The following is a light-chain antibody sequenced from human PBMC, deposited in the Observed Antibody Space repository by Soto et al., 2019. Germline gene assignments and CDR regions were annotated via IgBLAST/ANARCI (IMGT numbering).Light chain of an antibody. V-gene: IGLV2-14*01. CDR2: EVT. J-gene: IGLJ2*01. CDR3: SSYTNSSTHVV. Sequence: QSVLTQPASVSGSPGQSITISCTGTSGDIGSYNRVSWYQQHPGKAPKLIIYEVTDRPSGVSNRFSGSKSGNTASLTISGLQAEDEADYYCSSYTNSSTHVVFGGGTKVTVL. CDR1: SGDIGSYNR.